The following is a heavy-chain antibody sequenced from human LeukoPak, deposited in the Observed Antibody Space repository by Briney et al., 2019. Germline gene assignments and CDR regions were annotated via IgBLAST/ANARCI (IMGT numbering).Heavy chain of an antibody. V-gene: IGHV1-2*02. CDR2: INPKSGGT. Sequence: ASVKVSCKASGYTFTDFYLHWVRQAPGQGLEWMGWINPKSGGTYYEQKFQGRVTMTRDTSISTVYMELSRLTSDDTAVYYCATSIAAAGTIAFDYWGQGTLVTVSS. J-gene: IGHJ4*02. D-gene: IGHD6-13*01. CDR1: GYTFTDFY. CDR3: ATSIAAAGTIAFDY.